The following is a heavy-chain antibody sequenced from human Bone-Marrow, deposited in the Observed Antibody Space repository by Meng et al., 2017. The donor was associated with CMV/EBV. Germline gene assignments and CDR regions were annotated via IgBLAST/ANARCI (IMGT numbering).Heavy chain of an antibody. Sequence: SETLSLTCAVYGGSFSDYYWSWIRQPPGKGLEWIGEINHSGSTNYNPSLKSRDTISVDTSKNQFSLKLSSVTAADTAVYYCARGTVNIPVVVPAAGIYWFDPWGQGTLVTVSS. CDR3: ARGTVNIPVVVPAAGIYWFDP. V-gene: IGHV4-34*01. CDR2: INHSGST. CDR1: GGSFSDYY. J-gene: IGHJ5*02. D-gene: IGHD2-2*01.